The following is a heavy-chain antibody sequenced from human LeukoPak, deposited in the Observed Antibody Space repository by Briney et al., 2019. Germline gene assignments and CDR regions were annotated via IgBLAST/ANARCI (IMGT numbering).Heavy chain of an antibody. CDR3: ARTYSSNWYSGFDP. V-gene: IGHV4-59*01. CDR2: IYYSGST. D-gene: IGHD6-13*01. J-gene: IGHJ5*02. Sequence: SESLSLTRTVSVGSISVYYWSCVPHPPRKGLECIGHIYYSGSTNYNPPLKSRATISVDTSKNQFSMKLTSVTAADTAMYYCARTYSSNWYSGFDPWGQGTLVTVSS. CDR1: VGSISVYY.